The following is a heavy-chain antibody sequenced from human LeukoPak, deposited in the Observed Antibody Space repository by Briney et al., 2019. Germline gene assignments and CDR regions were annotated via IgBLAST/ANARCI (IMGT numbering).Heavy chain of an antibody. D-gene: IGHD2-21*02. CDR3: AKDIVVVTANYFDY. CDR1: GFTFSSYG. Sequence: PGGSLRLSCAASGFTFSSYGMSWVRQAPGKGLEWVSAISGSGGSTYYADSVKGRFTISRDNSKNTLYLQMNSLRAEDTAVYYCAKDIVVVTANYFDYWGQGTLVTVSS. J-gene: IGHJ4*02. CDR2: ISGSGGST. V-gene: IGHV3-23*01.